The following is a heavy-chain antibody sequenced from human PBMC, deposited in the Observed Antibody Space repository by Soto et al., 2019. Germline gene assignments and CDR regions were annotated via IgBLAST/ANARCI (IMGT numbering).Heavy chain of an antibody. J-gene: IGHJ4*02. CDR3: VAYYYDSSGYYFDY. D-gene: IGHD3-22*01. Sequence: SETLSLTCTVSGGSISSSSYYWGWIRQPPGKGLEWIGSIYYSGSTYYNPSLKSLVTISVDTSKNQFSLKLSSVTAADTAVYYCVAYYYDSSGYYFDYWGQGTLVTVSS. CDR2: IYYSGST. V-gene: IGHV4-39*01. CDR1: GGSISSSSYY.